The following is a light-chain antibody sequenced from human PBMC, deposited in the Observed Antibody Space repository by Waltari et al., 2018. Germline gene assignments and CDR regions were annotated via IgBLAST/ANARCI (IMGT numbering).Light chain of an antibody. CDR1: TSNIGVNS. CDR3: GTWDNSLSIVL. CDR2: DNY. Sequence: QSVLTQPPSVSAAPGQRVTIPCSGSTSNIGVNSVSWYQKLPGTAPKLLIYDNYQRPSGISDRLSAYKSGTSATLVITGLQTGDEADYYCGTWDNSLSIVLFGGGTKVTVL. J-gene: IGLJ2*01. V-gene: IGLV1-51*01.